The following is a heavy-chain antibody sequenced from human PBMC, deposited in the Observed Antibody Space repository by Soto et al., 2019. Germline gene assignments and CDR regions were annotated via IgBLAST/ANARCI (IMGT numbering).Heavy chain of an antibody. CDR2: IRAYNGNT. Sequence: VCCKASGYTVAGYGISWGRHAPGQGLEWMGWIRAYNGNTNYAQKLQGRVTMTTDTSTSTAYMELRSLRSDDTAVYYCSRGLTHHSYYGVDGWGPRTSV. D-gene: IGHD2-15*01. CDR3: SRGLTHHSYYGVDG. CDR1: GYTVAGYG. V-gene: IGHV1-18*01. J-gene: IGHJ6*01.